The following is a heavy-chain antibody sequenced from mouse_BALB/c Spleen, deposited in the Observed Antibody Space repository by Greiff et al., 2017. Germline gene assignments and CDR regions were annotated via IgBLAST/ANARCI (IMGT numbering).Heavy chain of an antibody. J-gene: IGHJ3*01. CDR3: ARRDYAWFAY. D-gene: IGHD2-4*01. V-gene: IGHV2-2*02. CDR2: IWSGGST. CDR1: GFSLTSYG. Sequence: QVQLKQSGPGLVQPSQSLSITCTVSGFSLTSYGVHWVRQSPGKGLEWLGVIWSGGSTDYNAAFISRLSISKDNSKSQVFFKMNSLPANDTAIYYCARRDYAWFAYWGQGTLVTVSA.